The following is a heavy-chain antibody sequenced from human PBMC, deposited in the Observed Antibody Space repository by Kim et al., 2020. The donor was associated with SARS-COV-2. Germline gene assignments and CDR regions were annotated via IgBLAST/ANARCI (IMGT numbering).Heavy chain of an antibody. D-gene: IGHD3-10*02. CDR2: IKTDGSTT. J-gene: IGHJ4*02. CDR1: GFTFSNYW. CDR3: ARVLFAAPGRD. V-gene: IGHV3-74*01. Sequence: GGSLRLSCVASGFTFSNYWMHWVRQAPGKGLVWVSRIKTDGSTTNYADSVKGRFTVSRDNAKNTLYLQMNSLRGEDTGVYYCARVLFAAPGRDWGQGTLVTVSS.